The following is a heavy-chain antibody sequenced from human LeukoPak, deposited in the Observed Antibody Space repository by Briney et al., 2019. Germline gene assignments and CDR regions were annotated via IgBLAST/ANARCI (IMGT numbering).Heavy chain of an antibody. Sequence: SETLSLTCAVYGGSFSGYYWSWIRQPPGKGLEWIGEINHSGSTNYNPSLKSRVTISVDTSKNQFSLKLSSVTAADTAVYYCARTSPRAGDYFDYWGQGTLVTVSS. CDR1: GGSFSGYY. CDR3: ARTSPRAGDYFDY. V-gene: IGHV4-34*01. D-gene: IGHD1-14*01. J-gene: IGHJ4*02. CDR2: INHSGST.